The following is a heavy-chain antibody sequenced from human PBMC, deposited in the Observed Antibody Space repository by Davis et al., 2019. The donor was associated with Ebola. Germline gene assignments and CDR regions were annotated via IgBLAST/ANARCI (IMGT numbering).Heavy chain of an antibody. J-gene: IGHJ6*04. D-gene: IGHD3-10*01. CDR3: AKAITLSSGVYYYGMDV. CDR2: ISGSGGST. V-gene: IGHV3-23*01. CDR1: GFTFSSYA. Sequence: GGSLRLSCAASGFTFSSYAMSWVRQAPGKGLEWVSAISGSGGSTYYADSVKGRFTISRDNSKNSLYLQMNSLRTEDTALYYCAKAITLSSGVYYYGMDVWGKGTTVTVSS.